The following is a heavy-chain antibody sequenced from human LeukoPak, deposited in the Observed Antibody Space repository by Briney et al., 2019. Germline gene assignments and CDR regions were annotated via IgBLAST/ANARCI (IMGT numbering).Heavy chain of an antibody. J-gene: IGHJ4*02. CDR3: ARGARQDLRYFDWLGPDY. Sequence: GASVKVSCKASGYTFTSYDINWMRQATGQGLEWMGWMNPNSGNTGYAQKFQGRVTMTRNTSISTAYMELSSLRSEDTAVYYCARGARQDLRYFDWLGPDYWGQGTLVTVSS. V-gene: IGHV1-8*01. CDR2: MNPNSGNT. D-gene: IGHD3-9*01. CDR1: GYTFTSYD.